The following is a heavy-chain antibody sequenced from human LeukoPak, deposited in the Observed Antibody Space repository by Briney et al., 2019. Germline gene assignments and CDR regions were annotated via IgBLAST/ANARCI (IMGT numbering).Heavy chain of an antibody. V-gene: IGHV3-74*03. CDR1: GFTFSSYW. CDR2: IHSDGSSR. CDR3: ARDDAAPGIIFDY. Sequence: GGSLRLSCAASGFTFSSYWMHWVRHAPGKGLVWVSRIHSDGSSRKYADSVRGRFTISRDNAKKTLYLQMNSSRAEDTAVYFCARDDAAPGIIFDYWGQGTLVTVSS. D-gene: IGHD6-13*01. J-gene: IGHJ4*02.